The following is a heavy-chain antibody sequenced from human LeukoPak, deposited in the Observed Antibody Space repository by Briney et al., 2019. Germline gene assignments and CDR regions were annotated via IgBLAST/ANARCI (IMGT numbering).Heavy chain of an antibody. Sequence: PGGFLRLSCTVSGFTVSSNSMSWVRQAPGKGLKWVSSISSDSSYIYYADSVKGRFTISRDNSKNTLYLQMNSLRAEDTAVYYCAKSGYNRFDYWGQGTLVTVSS. D-gene: IGHD5-24*01. CDR1: GFTVSSNS. V-gene: IGHV3-21*04. J-gene: IGHJ4*02. CDR3: AKSGYNRFDY. CDR2: ISSDSSYI.